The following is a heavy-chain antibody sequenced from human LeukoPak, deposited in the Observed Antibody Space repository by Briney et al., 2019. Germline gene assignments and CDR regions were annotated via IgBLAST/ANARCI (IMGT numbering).Heavy chain of an antibody. CDR2: ISGSGGST. CDR3: AKDVWDIVVVVAAPVDY. V-gene: IGHV3-23*01. J-gene: IGHJ4*02. CDR1: GFTFSSYA. D-gene: IGHD2-15*01. Sequence: GGSLRLSCAASGFTFSSYAMSWVRQAPGKGLEWVSAISGSGGSTYYADSVKGRFTISRDNSKNTLYLQMNSLRAEDTAVYYRAKDVWDIVVVVAAPVDYWGQGTLVTVSS.